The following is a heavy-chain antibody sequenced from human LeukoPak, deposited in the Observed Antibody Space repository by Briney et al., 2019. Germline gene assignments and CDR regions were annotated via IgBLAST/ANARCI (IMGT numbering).Heavy chain of an antibody. D-gene: IGHD5-18*01. CDR2: INPNSGGT. J-gene: IGHJ4*02. Sequence: ASVKVSCKASGYTLTGYYMHWVRQAPGQGLEWMGWINPNSGGTNYAQKFQGRVTITRDTSISTAYMELSRLRSDDTAVYYCARDRDSYGLVDYWGQGTLVTVSS. CDR1: GYTLTGYY. V-gene: IGHV1-2*02. CDR3: ARDRDSYGLVDY.